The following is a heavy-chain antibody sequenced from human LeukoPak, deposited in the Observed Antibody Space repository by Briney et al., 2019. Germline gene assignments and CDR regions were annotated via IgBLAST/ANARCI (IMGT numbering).Heavy chain of an antibody. J-gene: IGHJ4*02. CDR3: ARDAGATAY. D-gene: IGHD4/OR15-4a*01. V-gene: IGHV4-59*01. Sequence: SETLSLTCTVSGVSISTDYWTWVRQSPGKRLEWIGYIHYSGSTSYNPSLKSRVTISLDTSKNQFSLKLTSVTSADTAVYYCARDAGATAYWGQGALVTVSS. CDR1: GVSISTDY. CDR2: IHYSGST.